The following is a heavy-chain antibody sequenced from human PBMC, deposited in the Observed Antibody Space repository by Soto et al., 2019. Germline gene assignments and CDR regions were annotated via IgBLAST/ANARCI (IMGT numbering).Heavy chain of an antibody. CDR1: GYSFTNYW. CDR2: INPGDSDT. V-gene: IGHV5-51*01. D-gene: IGHD3-22*01. Sequence: PGESLKISCKGSGYSFTNYWVAWVRQMPGKGLEWMGIINPGDSDTRYSPSFQGQVTISADKSFSTAYLQWSSLKASDTAIYYCTRPDSTGYYVSWGQGTLVTVSS. J-gene: IGHJ5*02. CDR3: TRPDSTGYYVS.